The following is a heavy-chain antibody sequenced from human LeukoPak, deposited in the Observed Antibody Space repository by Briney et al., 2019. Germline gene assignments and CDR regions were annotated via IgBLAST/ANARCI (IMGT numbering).Heavy chain of an antibody. CDR3: AKDSGIQSFDY. J-gene: IGHJ4*02. D-gene: IGHD5-18*01. CDR1: GFTFDDYA. V-gene: IGHV3-9*03. Sequence: GGSLRLSCAASGFTFDDYAMHWVRQAPGKGLEWVSGISWNSGSIGYADSVKGRFTISRDNAKSSLYLQMNSLRAEDMALYYCAKDSGIQSFDYWGQGTLVTVSS. CDR2: ISWNSGSI.